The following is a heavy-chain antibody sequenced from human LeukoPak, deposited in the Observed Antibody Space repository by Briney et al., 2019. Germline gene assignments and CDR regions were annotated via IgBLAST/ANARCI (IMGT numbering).Heavy chain of an antibody. CDR2: IYHSGTT. J-gene: IGHJ5*02. Sequence: SETLSLTCAVSGVAISRGGYAWNWIRQPPGKGLEWIAYIYHSGTTYYNPSLKSRVTISVDTSKNQFSLKLSSVTAADTAVYYCARGGILTGTNWFDPWGQGTLVTVSS. CDR1: GVAISRGGYA. CDR3: ARGGILTGTNWFDP. V-gene: IGHV4-30-2*01. D-gene: IGHD1-7*01.